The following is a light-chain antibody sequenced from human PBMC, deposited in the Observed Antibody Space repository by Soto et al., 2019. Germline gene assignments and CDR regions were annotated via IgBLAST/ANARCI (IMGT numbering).Light chain of an antibody. CDR2: SNN. CDR3: ASWDDRLGAVI. CDR1: SSNIGGTNY. V-gene: IGLV1-47*02. Sequence: QSVLTQPPSASGTPGQKVFISCSGSSSNIGGTNYAYWYQQLPGAAPKLLINSNNLRPSGVPERISGSKFGTAASLAISGLRSEDEAVYYCASWDDRLGAVIFGGGTKVTVL. J-gene: IGLJ2*01.